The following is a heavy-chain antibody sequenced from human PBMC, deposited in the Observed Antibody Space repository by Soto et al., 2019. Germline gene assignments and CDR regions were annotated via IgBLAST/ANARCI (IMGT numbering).Heavy chain of an antibody. J-gene: IGHJ6*02. CDR2: INPNSGGT. CDR1: GYTFTGCY. Sequence: VASVKVSCKASGYTFTGCYMHWVRQAPGQGLEWMGWINPNSGGTNYAQKFQGRVTMTRDTSISTAYMELSRLRSDDTAVYYCAREREMATTSDYYYGMDVWGQGTTVTVSS. CDR3: AREREMATTSDYYYGMDV. D-gene: IGHD5-12*01. V-gene: IGHV1-2*02.